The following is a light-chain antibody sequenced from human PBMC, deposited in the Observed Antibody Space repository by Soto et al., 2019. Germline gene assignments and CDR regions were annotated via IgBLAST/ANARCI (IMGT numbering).Light chain of an antibody. J-gene: IGLJ2*01. Sequence: NFMLTQPHSVSESPGKTVTISCTRSSGSIASNYVQWYQQRPGSAPTPVIYEDNERPSGVSDRFSGTIYSSTNSVTLTISGLKTDDEYYYYFLSDHSGNVVFGGGTKLTVL. CDR2: EDN. CDR3: LSDHSGNVV. CDR1: SGSIASNY. V-gene: IGLV6-57*04.